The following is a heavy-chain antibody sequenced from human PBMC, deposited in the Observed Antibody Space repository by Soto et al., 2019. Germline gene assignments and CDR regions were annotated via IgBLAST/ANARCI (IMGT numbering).Heavy chain of an antibody. CDR3: ATDLGDSINRGAAT. CDR1: EYTLTELS. D-gene: IGHD3-10*01. Sequence: QVQLVQSGAEVKKPGASVKVSCKVSEYTLTELSIQWVRQAPGKGLEWMGGFDREDGETIYPQKFRGRVTMTEDTSTDTAYMELSGLRSEDTAVYYCATDLGDSINRGAATWGQGTLVTVSS. CDR2: FDREDGET. V-gene: IGHV1-24*01. J-gene: IGHJ5*02.